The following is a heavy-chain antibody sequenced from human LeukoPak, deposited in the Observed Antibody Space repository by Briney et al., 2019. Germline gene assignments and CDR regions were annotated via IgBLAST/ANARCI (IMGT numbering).Heavy chain of an antibody. CDR2: IYYSGST. V-gene: IGHV4-59*01. CDR3: GTYKRTTGYYMVDY. D-gene: IGHD3-9*01. CDR1: DDSISSYY. J-gene: IGHJ4*02. Sequence: PSETLSLTCTVSDDSISSYYWSWFRQPPGRGLEWIGYIYYSGSTNYNPSLQSRVTMSVDTSKKQFSLQLTSVSAADTAVYYCGTYKRTTGYYMVDYWGQGILVTVSS.